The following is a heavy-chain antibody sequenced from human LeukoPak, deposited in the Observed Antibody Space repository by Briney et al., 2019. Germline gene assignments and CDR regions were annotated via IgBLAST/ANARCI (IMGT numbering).Heavy chain of an antibody. D-gene: IGHD1-26*01. CDR2: INRDGSST. CDR3: ARGPYSGSYYRFDY. V-gene: IGHV3-74*01. J-gene: IGHJ4*02. CDR1: GFTFSSYW. Sequence: GGSLRLSCAASGFTFSSYWMHWVRQAPGKGLVWVSHINRDGSSTNYADSVKGRFTISRDNAKNSLYLQMNSLRAEDTALYYCARGPYSGSYYRFDYWGQGTLVTVSS.